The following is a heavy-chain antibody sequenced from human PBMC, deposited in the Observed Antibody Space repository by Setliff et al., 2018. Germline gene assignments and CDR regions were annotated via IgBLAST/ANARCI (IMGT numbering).Heavy chain of an antibody. D-gene: IGHD2-8*01. J-gene: IGHJ4*02. Sequence: GASVKVSCKASGYTLSNSILSWVRQAPGQGLEWVGWISAYNGKTYSAQKFQDRVTLTTHTSTNMDYLELRDLRSDDTAVYYCLRLVRYCTKIACQATSGDEVWGLGTLVTVSS. CDR1: GYTLSNSI. V-gene: IGHV1-18*01. CDR3: LRLVRYCTKIACQATSGDEV. CDR2: ISAYNGKT.